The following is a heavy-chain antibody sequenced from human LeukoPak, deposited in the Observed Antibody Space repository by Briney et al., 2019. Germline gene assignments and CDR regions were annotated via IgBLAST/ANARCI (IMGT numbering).Heavy chain of an antibody. CDR1: GYTFTSYS. J-gene: IGHJ4*02. Sequence: GASVKVSCKASGYTFTSYSMHWVRQAPGQGLEWMGVINPSGGSTNYAQKFQGRVSMTRDTSTSTVYMELSSLRSDDTAVYYCARDTGIVGATDYWGQGTLVTVSS. CDR3: ARDTGIVGATDY. CDR2: INPSGGST. V-gene: IGHV1-46*01. D-gene: IGHD1-26*01.